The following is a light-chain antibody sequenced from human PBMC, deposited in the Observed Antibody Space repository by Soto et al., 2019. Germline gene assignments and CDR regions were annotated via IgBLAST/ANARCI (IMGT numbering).Light chain of an antibody. Sequence: DIQMTQFPSTLSASIGDRVTITCRASQTISSSLAWYQQKPGKAPKLLIYRASSLETGVPSRFSGSVSGTEFTLTISSLQPDDFDTYYCQQYNSYSPYTFGQGTRLEIK. V-gene: IGKV1-5*03. CDR3: QQYNSYSPYT. CDR2: RAS. CDR1: QTISSS. J-gene: IGKJ2*01.